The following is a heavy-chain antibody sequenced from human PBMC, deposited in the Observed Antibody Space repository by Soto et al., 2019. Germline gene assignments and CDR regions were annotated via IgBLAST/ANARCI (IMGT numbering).Heavy chain of an antibody. CDR2: IYYSGST. Sequence: PSETLSLTCTVSGGSISSYYWSWIRQPPGKGLEWIGYIYYSGSTNYNPSLKSRVTISVDTSKNQFSLKLSSVTAADTAVYYCARGGSYYDSSGYYSPLHYFDYWGQGTLVTVSS. CDR3: ARGGSYYDSSGYYSPLHYFDY. J-gene: IGHJ4*02. CDR1: GGSISSYY. D-gene: IGHD3-22*01. V-gene: IGHV4-59*01.